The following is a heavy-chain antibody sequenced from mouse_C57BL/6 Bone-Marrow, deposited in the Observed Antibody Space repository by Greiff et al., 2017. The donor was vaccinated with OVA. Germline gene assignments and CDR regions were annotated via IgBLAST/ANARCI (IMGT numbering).Heavy chain of an antibody. J-gene: IGHJ3*01. CDR2: IWSGGST. D-gene: IGHD2-4*01. V-gene: IGHV2-2*01. CDR1: GFSLTSYG. CDR3: ARGIYYDYDGWFAY. Sequence: QVQLKESGPGLVQPSQSLSITCTVSGFSLTSYGVHWVRQSPGKGLEWLGVIWSGGSTDYNAAFISRLSISTDNSKSQVFFKMNRLQADDTAIYYCARGIYYDYDGWFAYWGQGTLVTVSA.